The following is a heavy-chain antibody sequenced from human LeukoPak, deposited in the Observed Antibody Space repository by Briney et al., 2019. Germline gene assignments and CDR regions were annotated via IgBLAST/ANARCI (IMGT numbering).Heavy chain of an antibody. J-gene: IGHJ4*02. Sequence: PSETLSLTCTVSGYSIDSGYYWAWIRQPPGKGLEWIGSIYQSGTTYYNPSLKSRVTISVDTSKNQFSLKLSSVTAADTAVYYCATWGVVPANFDYWGQGTLVTVSS. CDR1: GYSIDSGYY. CDR3: ATWGVVPANFDY. D-gene: IGHD2-2*01. CDR2: IYQSGTT. V-gene: IGHV4-38-2*02.